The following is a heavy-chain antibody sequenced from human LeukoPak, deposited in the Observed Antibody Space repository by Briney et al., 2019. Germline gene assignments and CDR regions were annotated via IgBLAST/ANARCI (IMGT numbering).Heavy chain of an antibody. D-gene: IGHD3-10*01. CDR1: GFSFSDFA. J-gene: IGHJ1*01. CDR3: ARGYGSGSYLDK. Sequence: PGRPLRLSCAASGFSFSDFAMHWVRRAPGKGLEWLALIWYDGHTTYYTDSVKGRFTISRDDANDTLYLQMNSLSADDTAVYFCARGYGSGSYLDKWGQGTLVTVSS. V-gene: IGHV3-33*01. CDR2: IWYDGHTT.